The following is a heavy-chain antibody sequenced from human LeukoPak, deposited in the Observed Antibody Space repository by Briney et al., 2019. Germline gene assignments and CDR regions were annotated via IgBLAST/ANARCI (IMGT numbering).Heavy chain of an antibody. J-gene: IGHJ4*02. D-gene: IGHD3-10*01. Sequence: GGSLRLSCAASGFTVSSDYMTWVRQAPGKGLEWLSSIDVAGNTIYSHYVRGRCTISRDNSKNPLYLQMNSLRVDDTAVYFCARDASGSRPNSWGPGTLVTVTS. CDR2: IDVAGNT. CDR1: GFTVSSDY. V-gene: IGHV3-53*01. CDR3: ARDASGSRPNS.